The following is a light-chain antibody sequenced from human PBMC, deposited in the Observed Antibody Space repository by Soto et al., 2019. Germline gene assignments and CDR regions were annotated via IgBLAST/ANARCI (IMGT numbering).Light chain of an antibody. CDR2: DAS. V-gene: IGKV3-11*01. J-gene: IGKJ1*01. CDR1: QSVSGY. Sequence: EIVLTQSPATLSLSPGERATLSCRASQSVSGYLAWFQQKPGQAPRLLIYDASKRATGIPARFSGSGFGTDFTLTISSLQPDDFATYYCQQYNSYWTFGQGTKVDIK. CDR3: QQYNSYWT.